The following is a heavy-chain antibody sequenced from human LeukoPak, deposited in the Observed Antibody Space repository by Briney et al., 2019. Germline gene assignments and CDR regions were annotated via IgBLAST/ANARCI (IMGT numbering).Heavy chain of an antibody. CDR3: ARDLDDSPYGLDV. J-gene: IGHJ6*02. CDR2: IWYDGSNK. CDR1: GFTFSSYA. V-gene: IGHV3-33*08. Sequence: GGSLRLSCAASGFTFSSYAMHWVRQAPGKGLEWVALIWYDGSNKYYADSVKGRFTISRDNSKNTLYLQMNSLRAEDTAVYYCARDLDDSPYGLDVWGQGTTVTVSS. D-gene: IGHD3-22*01.